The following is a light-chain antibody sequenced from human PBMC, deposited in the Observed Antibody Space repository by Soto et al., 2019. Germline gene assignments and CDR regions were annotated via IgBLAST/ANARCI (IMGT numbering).Light chain of an antibody. CDR1: TGAVTSGHF. CDR2: DTN. V-gene: IGLV7-46*01. CDR3: LLTYTDTRV. J-gene: IGLJ1*01. Sequence: QAVVTQEPSLTVSPGGTVTLTGGSSTGAVTSGHFPYGFQQKAGQAPRILICDTNIKHSWTPARFSGSLLGGKAALTLSGAQPEDEADYYCLLTYTDTRVFGTGTKLTVL.